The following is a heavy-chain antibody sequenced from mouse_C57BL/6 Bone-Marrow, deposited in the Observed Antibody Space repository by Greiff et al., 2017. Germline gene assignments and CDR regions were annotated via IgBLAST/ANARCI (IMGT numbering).Heavy chain of an antibody. D-gene: IGHD2-12*01. CDR2: INYSGST. J-gene: IGHJ4*01. CDR1: GYSITSDY. Sequence: EVQLVESGPGLAKPSQTLSLTCSVTGYSITSDYWNWIRKFPGNKLEYMGYINYSGSTYNNPSLKSRISITRDTSKNQYYLQLNSVTTEDTATYYCARWDYSPLYAMDYWGQGTSVTVSS. V-gene: IGHV3-8*01. CDR3: ARWDYSPLYAMDY.